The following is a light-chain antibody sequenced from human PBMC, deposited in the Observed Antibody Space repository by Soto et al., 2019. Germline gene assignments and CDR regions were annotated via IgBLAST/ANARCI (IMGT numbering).Light chain of an antibody. CDR1: QSISSW. CDR2: KAS. CDR3: QQYKSYPYT. Sequence: DLQMTQSPSTLSASVGDRVTITCRASQSISSWLAWYQQKPGKAPKLLIYKASSLESGVPSRFSGSGSGTEFTLTISSLQPDDFATYYCQQYKSYPYTFGQGTKLEIK. J-gene: IGKJ2*01. V-gene: IGKV1-5*03.